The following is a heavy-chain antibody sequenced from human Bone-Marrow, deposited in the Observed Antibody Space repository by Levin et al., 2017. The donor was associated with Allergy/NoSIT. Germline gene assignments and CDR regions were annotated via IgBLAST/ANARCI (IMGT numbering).Heavy chain of an antibody. Sequence: AGGSLRLSCAASGFIFRNYAMNWVRQAPGKGLEWVSQISGSGGNTHYADSVKGRFTISRDNSKNTLYLQMNSLRVEDTAVYYCAGYDTSAYHSPFDYWGQGTLFTVSS. CDR2: ISGSGGNT. CDR3: AGYDTSAYHSPFDY. CDR1: GFIFRNYA. J-gene: IGHJ4*02. D-gene: IGHD3-22*01. V-gene: IGHV3-23*01.